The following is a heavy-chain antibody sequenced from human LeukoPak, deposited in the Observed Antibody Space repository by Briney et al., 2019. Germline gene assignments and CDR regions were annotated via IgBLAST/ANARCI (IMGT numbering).Heavy chain of an antibody. V-gene: IGHV4-59*08. J-gene: IGHJ4*02. CDR1: GGSISSYY. Sequence: SETLSLTCTVSGGSISSYYWSWIRQPPGKGLEWIGYIYYSGSTNYNPSLKSRVTISVDTSKNQFSLKLSSVTAADTAVYYCARHLSIYYYDSSGYYVFDYWGQGTLVTVSS. CDR3: ARHLSIYYYDSSGYYVFDY. CDR2: IYYSGST. D-gene: IGHD3-22*01.